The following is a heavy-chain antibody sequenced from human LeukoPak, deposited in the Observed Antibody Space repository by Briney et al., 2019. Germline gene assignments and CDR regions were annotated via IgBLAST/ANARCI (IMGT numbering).Heavy chain of an antibody. J-gene: IGHJ4*02. CDR1: GFTFDDYG. CDR2: INWNGGST. Sequence: PGGSLRLSCAASGFTFDDYGMSWVRQAPGKGLEWASGINWNGGSTGYADSLKGRFTISRDNAKNSLYLQMNSLRAEDTAVYYCARDGTVVTQDWFDYWGQGTLVTVSS. CDR3: ARDGTVVTQDWFDY. V-gene: IGHV3-20*04. D-gene: IGHD4-23*01.